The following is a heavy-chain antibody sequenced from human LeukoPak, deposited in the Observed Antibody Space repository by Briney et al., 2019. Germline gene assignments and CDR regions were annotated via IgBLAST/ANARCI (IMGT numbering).Heavy chain of an antibody. J-gene: IGHJ4*02. CDR1: GFTFSSYW. CDR3: ARTYYYGSGSYLPTH. D-gene: IGHD3-10*01. Sequence: PGGSLRCSSAASGFTFSSYWMSWVRQAPGKGLVCVANIKQDGSEKYYVDSGKGRFTIPRDNAKNSLYLQMNSLRAEDTAVYYCARTYYYGSGSYLPTHWGQGTLVAVSS. V-gene: IGHV3-7*01. CDR2: IKQDGSEK.